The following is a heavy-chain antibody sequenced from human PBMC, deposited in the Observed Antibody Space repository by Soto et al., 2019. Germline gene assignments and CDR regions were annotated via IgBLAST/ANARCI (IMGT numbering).Heavy chain of an antibody. CDR3: ARSYYDSSGPTGWFDP. CDR1: GGSFSGYY. Sequence: QVQLQQWGAGLLKPSETLSLTCAVYGGSFSGYYWSWIRQPPGKGLEWIGQINHSGSTNYNPSLKSRVTISVDTSKHQFSLKLSSVTAADTAVYYCARSYYDSSGPTGWFDPWGQGTLVTVSS. CDR2: INHSGST. V-gene: IGHV4-34*01. D-gene: IGHD3-22*01. J-gene: IGHJ5*02.